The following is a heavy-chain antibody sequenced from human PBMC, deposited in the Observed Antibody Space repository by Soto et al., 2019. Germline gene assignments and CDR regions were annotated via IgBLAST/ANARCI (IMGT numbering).Heavy chain of an antibody. Sequence: SETLSLTCAVSGGSISSGGYSWSWIRQPPGKGLEWIGYIYHSGSTYYNPSLKSRVTISVDRSKNQFSLKLSSVTAADTAVYYCARGGNYYGSGSYYKSTNGMDVWGQGTTVTVSS. V-gene: IGHV4-30-2*01. D-gene: IGHD3-10*01. CDR1: GGSISSGGYS. J-gene: IGHJ6*02. CDR3: ARGGNYYGSGSYYKSTNGMDV. CDR2: IYHSGST.